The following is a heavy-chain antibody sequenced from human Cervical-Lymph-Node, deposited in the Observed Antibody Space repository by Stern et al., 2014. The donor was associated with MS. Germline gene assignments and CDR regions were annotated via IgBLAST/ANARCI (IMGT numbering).Heavy chain of an antibody. V-gene: IGHV1-18*01. CDR2: TSPNTSNT. D-gene: IGHD3-22*01. J-gene: IGHJ4*02. CDR3: ARVDYYESSGFFMY. CDR1: GYTFTMFG. Sequence: VQLVQSGPEVKKPGASVRVPCKASGYTFTMFGLSWVRQAPGQGLEWMGWTSPNTSNTTFAEKFQGRVTLTTDTSTDTAYMELRNLKSDDTAVYYCARVDYYESSGFFMYWGQGTLVTVSS.